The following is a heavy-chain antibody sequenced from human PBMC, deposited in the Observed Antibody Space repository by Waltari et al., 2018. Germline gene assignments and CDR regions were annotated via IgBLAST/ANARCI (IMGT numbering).Heavy chain of an antibody. CDR2: ISYDGSNK. V-gene: IGHV3-30-3*01. D-gene: IGHD3-9*01. Sequence: QVQLVESGGGVVQPGRSLRLSCAASGFTFSSYAMHWVRQAPGKGLEWVAVISYDGSNKYYADSVKGRFTISRDNSKNTLYLQMNSLRAEDTAVYYCASLTPLDWGQGTLVTVSS. CDR3: ASLTPLD. J-gene: IGHJ4*02. CDR1: GFTFSSYA.